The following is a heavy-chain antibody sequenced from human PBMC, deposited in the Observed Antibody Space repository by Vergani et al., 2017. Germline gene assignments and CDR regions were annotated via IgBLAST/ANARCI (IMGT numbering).Heavy chain of an antibody. J-gene: IGHJ6*03. V-gene: IGHV1-8*01. CDR2: MNPNSGNK. CDR1: GYTFTSYD. D-gene: IGHD3-22*01. CDR3: ARGTLKEYYYDSSGYPYYYYYMDV. Sequence: QVQLVQSGAEVKKPGASVKVSCKASGYTFTSYDINWVRQATGQGLELMGWMNPNSGNKGYAQKFQGRVTMTRNTSISTAYMVLSSLRSEDTAVYYCARGTLKEYYYDSSGYPYYYYYMDVWGKGTTVTVSS.